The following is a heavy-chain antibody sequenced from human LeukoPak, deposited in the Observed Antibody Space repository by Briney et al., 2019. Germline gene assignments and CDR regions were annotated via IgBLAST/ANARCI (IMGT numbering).Heavy chain of an antibody. CDR1: GYSISSGYY. CDR2: ISHSGSP. CDR3: ARGASRGIAVAGTFDY. V-gene: IGHV4-38-2*02. D-gene: IGHD6-19*01. Sequence: SETLSLTCTVSGYSISSGYYWGWIRQPPGKGLEWIGSISHSGSPYYNPSLKSRVTISVHTSKNQFSLKLSSVTAADTAVYYCARGASRGIAVAGTFDYWGQGTLVTVSS. J-gene: IGHJ4*02.